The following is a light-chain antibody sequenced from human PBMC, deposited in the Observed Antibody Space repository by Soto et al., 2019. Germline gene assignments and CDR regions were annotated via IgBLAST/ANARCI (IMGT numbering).Light chain of an antibody. CDR3: AAWDASLSGTVI. V-gene: IGLV1-47*01. Sequence: QSVLTQPPSASGTPGQRVTISCSGSSSNIGSNYVYWYQQLPETAPKLLIYRNNQRPSGVPDRFSGSKSGTSASLAISGLGSEDEADYYCAAWDASLSGTVIFGGGTKLTAL. CDR2: RNN. J-gene: IGLJ2*01. CDR1: SSNIGSNY.